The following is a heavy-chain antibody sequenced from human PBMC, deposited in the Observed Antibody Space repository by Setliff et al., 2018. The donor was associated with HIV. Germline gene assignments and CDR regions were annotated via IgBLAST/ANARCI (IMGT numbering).Heavy chain of an antibody. CDR2: INHRGST. J-gene: IGHJ3*02. CDR1: GGSFSGYY. V-gene: IGHV4-34*01. Sequence: SETLSLTCAVYGGSFSGYYWSWIRQSPGKGLEWIGEINHRGSTNCNPSLKSRVSISVDTSKNQFSLKLNSLSAADTAVYYCARHRGPPWDAFDIWGQGTMVTVSS. CDR3: ARHRGPPWDAFDI.